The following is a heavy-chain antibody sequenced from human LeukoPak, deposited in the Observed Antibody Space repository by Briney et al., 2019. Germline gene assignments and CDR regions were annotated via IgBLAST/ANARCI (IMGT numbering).Heavy chain of an antibody. J-gene: IGHJ4*02. V-gene: IGHV4-31*03. D-gene: IGHD2-15*01. CDR3: ARAPYCSGGSCYHLDY. CDR2: IYYSGST. CDR1: GGSISSGGYY. Sequence: SETLFLTCTVSGGSISSGGYYWSWIRQHPGKGLEWIGYIYYSGSTYYNPSLKSRVTISVDTSKNQFSLKLSSVTAADTAVYYCARAPYCSGGSCYHLDYWGQGTLVTVSS.